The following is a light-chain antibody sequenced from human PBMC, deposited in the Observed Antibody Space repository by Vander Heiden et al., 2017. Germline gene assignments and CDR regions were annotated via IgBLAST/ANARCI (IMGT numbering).Light chain of an antibody. V-gene: IGLV3-25*03. J-gene: IGLJ2*01. CDR2: KDS. CDR1: ALPKQY. CDR3: QSAESSGTYVV. Sequence: SYELTQPPSVSVSPGQPARITCSGDALPKQYAYWYQQKPGQAPVLVIYKDSERPSGIPERCSGSSSGTTVTLTISGVQAEDEADYYCQSAESSGTYVVFGGGTKLTVL.